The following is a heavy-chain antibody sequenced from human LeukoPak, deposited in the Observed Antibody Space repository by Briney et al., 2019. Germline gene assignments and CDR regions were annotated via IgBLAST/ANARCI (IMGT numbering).Heavy chain of an antibody. CDR1: GITFSSYG. J-gene: IGHJ3*02. CDR2: ISYDGSNK. CDR3: AAYYGDYVSGAFDI. V-gene: IGHV3-30*03. D-gene: IGHD4-17*01. Sequence: GGSLRLSCAASGITFSSYGMRWVSQAPGKGLEWVAVISYDGSNKYYPDSVKGRFTISRDNSKNTLYLQMNSLRAEDTAVYYCAAYYGDYVSGAFDIWGQGTMVTVSS.